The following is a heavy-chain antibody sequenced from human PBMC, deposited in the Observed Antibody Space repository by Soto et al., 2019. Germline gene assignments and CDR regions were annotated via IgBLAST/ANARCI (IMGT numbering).Heavy chain of an antibody. CDR1: GFSLSTTGVG. V-gene: IGHV2-5*02. J-gene: IGHJ4*02. CDR3: ARESRRFFDC. CDR2: IYWDDDK. Sequence: QITLKESGPTLVKPTQTLTLTCTFSGFSLSTTGVGVGWISPPPGKALEWLAIIYWDDDKRYSPSLKSRHTITKDTSNKQVVLTMTNMDPVDTATYYCARESRRFFDCWGQGTLVTVSS. D-gene: IGHD2-2*01.